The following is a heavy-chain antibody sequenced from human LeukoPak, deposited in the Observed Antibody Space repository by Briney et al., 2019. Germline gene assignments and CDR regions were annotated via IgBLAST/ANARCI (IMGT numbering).Heavy chain of an antibody. CDR2: IYYIGST. CDR3: ARLGADYAWYFDY. J-gene: IGHJ4*02. D-gene: IGHD1-26*01. Sequence: SETLSLTCTVSGGSISTYYWSWIRQPPGKGREWIGYIYYIGSTYYNPPLKSRVTLSVDTSKNQFSLKLSSVTAADTAVYYCARLGADYAWYFDYWGRGVRATVTS. CDR1: GGSISTYY. V-gene: IGHV4-59*01.